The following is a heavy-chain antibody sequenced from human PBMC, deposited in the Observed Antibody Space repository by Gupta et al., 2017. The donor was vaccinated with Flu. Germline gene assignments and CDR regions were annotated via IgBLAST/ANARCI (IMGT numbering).Heavy chain of an antibody. CDR1: ISSGTSY. CDR3: ARLGYTSSWVDS. V-gene: IGHV4-39*01. CDR2: IYYSGSA. J-gene: IGHJ4*02. D-gene: IGHD6-13*01. Sequence: ISSGTSYWGWFRQPPGKGLDWIGSIYYSGSAYYNPSLKSRVTISVDTSKNQFSLKINSVTATDTAVYYCARLGYTSSWVDSWGQGTLVTVSS.